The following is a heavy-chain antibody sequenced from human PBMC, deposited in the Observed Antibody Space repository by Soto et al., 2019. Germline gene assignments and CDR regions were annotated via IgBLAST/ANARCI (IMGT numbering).Heavy chain of an antibody. V-gene: IGHV3-23*01. CDR3: AKALRFLAWLSPKNWFDP. CDR1: GFTFSSYA. D-gene: IGHD3-3*01. CDR2: ISGSGGST. Sequence: EVQLLESGGGLVQPGGSLRLSCAASGFTFSSYAMSWVRQAPGKGLEWVSAISGSGGSTYYADTVKGRFTISRDNAKNPLYLQMNRLRAADTAVYYCAKALRFLAWLSPKNWFDPWGQGTLVTVSS. J-gene: IGHJ5*02.